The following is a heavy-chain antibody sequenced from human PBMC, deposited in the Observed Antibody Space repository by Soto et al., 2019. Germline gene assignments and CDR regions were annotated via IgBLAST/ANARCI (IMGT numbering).Heavy chain of an antibody. CDR3: ARGDGSGSYYEH. V-gene: IGHV4-59*01. CDR2: IYYSGST. Sequence: SETLSLTCTVSGGSISSYYWSWIRQPPGKGLEWIGYIYYSGSTNYNPSLKSRVTISVEPSKNQFSLKLSSVTAADTAVYYCARGDGSGSYYEHWGQGTLVTVSS. J-gene: IGHJ4*02. CDR1: GGSISSYY. D-gene: IGHD3-10*01.